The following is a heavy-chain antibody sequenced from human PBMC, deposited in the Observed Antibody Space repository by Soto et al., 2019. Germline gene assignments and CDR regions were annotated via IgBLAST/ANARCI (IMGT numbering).Heavy chain of an antibody. CDR3: ATFYEGDCTTTTCDGEFDY. Sequence: QVHLVQAGAEVKKPGSSVKVSCRASGGTFNRYSISWVRQAPGPGLEWMGRIIPMFGITNYAQKFQGRVMSTADKSANTAYMEVSGLRSEDTAMYYCATFYEGDCTTTTCDGEFDYWGQGTLVTVSS. CDR1: GGTFNRYS. D-gene: IGHD2-2*01. CDR2: IIPMFGIT. V-gene: IGHV1-69*02. J-gene: IGHJ4*02.